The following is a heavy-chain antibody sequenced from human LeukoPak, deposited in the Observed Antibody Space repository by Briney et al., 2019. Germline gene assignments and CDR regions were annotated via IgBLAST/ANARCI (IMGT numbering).Heavy chain of an antibody. D-gene: IGHD6-6*01. CDR1: GYTFTGYY. CDR3: AREYSSSSFYYYYMDV. Sequence: GASVKVSCKASGYTFTGYYMHWVRQAPGQGLEWMGWINPNSGGTNYAQKFQGRVTVTRDTSISTAYMELSRLRSDDTAVYYCAREYSSSSFYYYYMDVWGKGTTVTVSS. V-gene: IGHV1-2*02. J-gene: IGHJ6*03. CDR2: INPNSGGT.